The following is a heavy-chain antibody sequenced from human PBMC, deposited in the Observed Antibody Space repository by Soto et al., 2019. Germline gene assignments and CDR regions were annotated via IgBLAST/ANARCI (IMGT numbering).Heavy chain of an antibody. D-gene: IGHD5-18*01. CDR2: ISAYNANT. Sequence: QFQLVQSGAEVKKPGASVKVSCKASGYTFTSYGISWVRQAPGQGLEWMGWISAYNANTNYAQKLQGRFTMTSDTSTSTAYMELRSLRSDDTAVYYCATRDGYSYGYLGLDYWGQGNLVTVSS. V-gene: IGHV1-18*01. J-gene: IGHJ4*02. CDR1: GYTFTSYG. CDR3: ATRDGYSYGYLGLDY.